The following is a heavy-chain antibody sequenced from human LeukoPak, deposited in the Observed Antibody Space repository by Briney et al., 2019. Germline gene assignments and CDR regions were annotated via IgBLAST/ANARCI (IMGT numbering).Heavy chain of an antibody. D-gene: IGHD2/OR15-2a*01. J-gene: IGHJ5*02. CDR2: INPSGGST. CDR1: GYTFTSYY. CDR3: ARARGHTIGWFDP. V-gene: IGHV1-46*01. Sequence: ASVRVSCKASGYTFTSYYMHWVRQAPGQGLEWMGIINPSGGSTSYAQKFQGRVTMTRDTSTSTVYMELSSLRSEDTAVYYCARARGHTIGWFDPWGQGTLVTVSS.